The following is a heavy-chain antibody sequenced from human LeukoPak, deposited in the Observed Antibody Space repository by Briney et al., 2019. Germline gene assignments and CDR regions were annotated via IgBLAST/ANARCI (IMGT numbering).Heavy chain of an antibody. CDR2: INPSDGST. D-gene: IGHD1-1*01. J-gene: IGHJ4*02. Sequence: GASVKVSCKASGYTFTSYYIHWVRQAPGQGLEWMGIINPSDGSTNYAQKFQGRITMTRDTSTSTVYMELSSLRSEDTAVYYCARDLITTLHLDFDYWGQGTLVTVSS. V-gene: IGHV1-46*01. CDR3: ARDLITTLHLDFDY. CDR1: GYTFTSYY.